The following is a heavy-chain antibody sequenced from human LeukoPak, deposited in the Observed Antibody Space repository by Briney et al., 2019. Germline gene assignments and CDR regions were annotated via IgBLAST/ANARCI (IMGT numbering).Heavy chain of an antibody. D-gene: IGHD5-18*01. J-gene: IGHJ4*02. CDR2: KYYSGST. CDR3: VRGRSYGFDFDS. V-gene: IGHV4-61*01. Sequence: SETLSLTCAVSGVSINTCCYYWSWIRQPPGKGLEWIGYKYYSGSTRYNSSLRSRLTISLVTSNNQFSLNLSSVTAADTAVYYCVRGRSYGFDFDSWGPGTLVIVSS. CDR1: GVSINTCCYY.